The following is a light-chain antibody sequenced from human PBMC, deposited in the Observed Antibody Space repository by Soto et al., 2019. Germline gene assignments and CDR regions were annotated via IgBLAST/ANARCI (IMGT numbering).Light chain of an antibody. CDR2: DVS. J-gene: IGLJ2*01. CDR3: SSYTSSSTSVV. V-gene: IGLV2-14*01. Sequence: QSALTQPASVSGSPGQSITISCTGTSSDVGGYNYVSWYQQHPGKAPKLMIYDVSKRPSGVSNRFSGSKSGNTASLTISGLQAEAEADYYCSSYTSSSTSVVFGGGTKLTVL. CDR1: SSDVGGYNY.